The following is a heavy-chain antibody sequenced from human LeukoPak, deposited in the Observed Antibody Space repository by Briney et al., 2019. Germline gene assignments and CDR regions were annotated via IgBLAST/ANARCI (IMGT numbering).Heavy chain of an antibody. D-gene: IGHD3-10*01. CDR3: ARDTNYYGSGNFDY. J-gene: IGHJ4*02. Sequence: ASVKVSCKASGYTFTSYDINWVRQATGQGLEWMGWMNPNSGNTGYAQKFQGRVTMTRNTSISTAYMELSSLRSEDTAVYYCARDTNYYGSGNFDYWGQGTLVTVSS. CDR1: GYTFTSYD. CDR2: MNPNSGNT. V-gene: IGHV1-8*01.